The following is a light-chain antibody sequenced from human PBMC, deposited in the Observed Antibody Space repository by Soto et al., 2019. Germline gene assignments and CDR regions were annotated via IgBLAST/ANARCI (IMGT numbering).Light chain of an antibody. CDR1: NIGSKS. J-gene: IGLJ3*02. Sequence: SYELTQPPSVAGAPGKTASVAFGGSNIGSKSVHCYQKKSGQAPVLVMYYDSDRPSGIPERFSGSNSGNTATLTSSRVEAGDEADYYCRVWDSSSGHVVFGGGTKLTVL. V-gene: IGLV3-21*01. CDR2: YDS. CDR3: RVWDSSSGHVV.